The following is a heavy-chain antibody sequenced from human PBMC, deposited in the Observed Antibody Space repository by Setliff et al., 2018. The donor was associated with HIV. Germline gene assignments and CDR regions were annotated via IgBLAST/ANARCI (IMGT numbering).Heavy chain of an antibody. D-gene: IGHD6-13*01. CDR3: ARHVGISIGGTRGDFDC. J-gene: IGHJ4*02. V-gene: IGHV4-4*09. Sequence: SETLSLTCTVSGGSMSPYYWSWIRQPPGKGLEWIGYIFSSGSTNYNPSLKSRVTISVDTSKNQFSLRLSSVTAPDTAMYYCARHVGISIGGTRGDFDCWGQGTLVTVSS. CDR1: GGSMSPYY. CDR2: IFSSGST.